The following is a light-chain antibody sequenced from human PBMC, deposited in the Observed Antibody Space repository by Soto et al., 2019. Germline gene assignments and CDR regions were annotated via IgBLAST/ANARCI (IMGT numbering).Light chain of an antibody. J-gene: IGLJ1*01. CDR1: SSNIGNNY. CDR2: ENN. CDR3: GTWDSSLSAGV. Sequence: QSVLTQPPSVSAAPGQKVTISCSRSSSNIGNNYVSWYQQFPGTAPKLLIYENNKRPSGIPDRFSGSKSGTSATLGITGLQTGDEADYYCGTWDSSLSAGVFGTGTKLTVL. V-gene: IGLV1-51*02.